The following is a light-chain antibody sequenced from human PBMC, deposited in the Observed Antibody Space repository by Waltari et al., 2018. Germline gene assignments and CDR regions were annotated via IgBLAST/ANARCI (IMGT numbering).Light chain of an antibody. CDR3: ISYTTSDTMI. J-gene: IGLJ2*01. CDR2: DVS. Sequence: QSALTQPASVSGSPGQSIPISCTGTSSDGGAYNYVSWYQQHPGKVPKLIIYDVSHRPSGVSFRFSGSKSDNTASLTISGLQAEDEADYYCISYTTSDTMIFGGGTKLTVL. CDR1: SSDGGAYNY. V-gene: IGLV2-14*03.